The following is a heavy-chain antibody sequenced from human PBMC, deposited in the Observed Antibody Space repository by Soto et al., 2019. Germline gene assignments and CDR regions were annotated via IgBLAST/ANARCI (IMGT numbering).Heavy chain of an antibody. D-gene: IGHD2-2*01. J-gene: IGHJ6*02. V-gene: IGHV1-69*13. CDR1: GGTFSSYA. CDR2: INPIFGTA. CDR3: ARDLVVVVSAASYYYGMDV. Sequence: SVKISCKASGGTFSSYAISWVRQAPGQGLEWMGGINPIFGTANYAQKFQGRVTITADESTSTAYMELSSLRSEDTAVYYCARDLVVVVSAASYYYGMDVWGQGTTVTVSS.